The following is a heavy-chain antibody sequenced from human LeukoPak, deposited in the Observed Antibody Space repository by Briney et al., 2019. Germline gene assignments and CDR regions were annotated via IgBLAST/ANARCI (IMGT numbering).Heavy chain of an antibody. D-gene: IGHD6-13*01. CDR2: IYYSGST. J-gene: IGHJ4*02. CDR3: ARLPQQLGDFDY. V-gene: IGHV4-31*03. CDR1: GGSISSGGYY. Sequence: SETLSLTCTVSGGSISSGGYYWSWIRQHPGKGLEWIGYIYYSGSTYYNPSLKSRVTISVDTSKNQFSLKLSSVTAADTAVYYCARLPQQLGDFDYWGQGTLVTVSS.